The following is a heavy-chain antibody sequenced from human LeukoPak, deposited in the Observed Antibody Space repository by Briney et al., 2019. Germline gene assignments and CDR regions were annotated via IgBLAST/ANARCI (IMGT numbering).Heavy chain of an antibody. J-gene: IGHJ5*02. CDR3: ARLNSRYDFWSGYYAEPCWFDP. Sequence: PSETLSLTCTVSGGSISSSSYYWGWIRQPPGKGLEWIGSIYYSGSTYYNPSLKSRVTISVDTSKNQFSPKLSSVTAADTAVYYCARLNSRYDFWSGYYAEPCWFDPWGQGTLVTVSS. CDR2: IYYSGST. D-gene: IGHD3-3*01. V-gene: IGHV4-39*01. CDR1: GGSISSSSYY.